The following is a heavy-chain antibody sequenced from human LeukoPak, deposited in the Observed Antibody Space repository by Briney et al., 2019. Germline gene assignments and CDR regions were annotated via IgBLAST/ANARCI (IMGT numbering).Heavy chain of an antibody. CDR3: AKGTGINHYHWIDP. D-gene: IGHD3/OR15-3a*01. J-gene: IGHJ5*02. V-gene: IGHV3-23*01. CDR2: LTDSGDAT. Sequence: GGSLRLSCAVSGFTFSHYAMSWVRQAPGTGLEWVGSLTDSGDATYYADSVKGRLTISRDNSKYTLYLQMNSLRAEDTALYYCAKGTGINHYHWIDPWGQGTQVTVSS. CDR1: GFTFSHYA.